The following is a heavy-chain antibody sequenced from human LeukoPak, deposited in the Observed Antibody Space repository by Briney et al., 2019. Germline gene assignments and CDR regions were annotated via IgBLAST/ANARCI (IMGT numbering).Heavy chain of an antibody. CDR2: IKQDGSEK. Sequence: PGGSLRLSRAASGFTFSSYWMSWVRQAPGKGLEWVANIKQDGSEKYYVDSVKGRFTISRDNAKNSLYLQMNSLRAEDTAVYYCVRDGVITIFGVVIRHSAFDIWGQGTMVTVSS. D-gene: IGHD3-3*01. J-gene: IGHJ3*02. CDR3: VRDGVITIFGVVIRHSAFDI. V-gene: IGHV3-7*01. CDR1: GFTFSSYW.